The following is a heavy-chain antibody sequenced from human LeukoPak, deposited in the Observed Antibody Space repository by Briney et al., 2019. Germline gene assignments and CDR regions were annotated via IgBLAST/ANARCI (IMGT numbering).Heavy chain of an antibody. CDR2: IYKSGST. V-gene: IGHV4-59*08. J-gene: IGHJ6*02. CDR3: ARSYYYGMDV. CDR1: GGSISSYY. Sequence: PSETLSLTCTVSGGSISSYYWSWIRQPPGKGLEWIGYIYKSGSTNYNPSLKSRVTISVDTSKNQFSLKLSSVTAADTAMYYCARSYYYGMDVWGQGTTVTVSS.